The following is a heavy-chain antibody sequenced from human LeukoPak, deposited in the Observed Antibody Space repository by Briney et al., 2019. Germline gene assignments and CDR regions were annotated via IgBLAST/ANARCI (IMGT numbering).Heavy chain of an antibody. CDR1: KFTFSRYA. D-gene: IGHD1-26*01. CDR2: RGGGNT. V-gene: IGHV3-23*01. CDR3: AREAPPYYFDY. J-gene: IGHJ4*02. Sequence: GGSLRLSCAASKFTFSRYAMSWVRQAPGKGLEWVSTRGGGNTYYADSVKGRFSISRDNSRNTLSLQMNRLRAEDTAVYYCAREAPPYYFDYWGQGILVTVSS.